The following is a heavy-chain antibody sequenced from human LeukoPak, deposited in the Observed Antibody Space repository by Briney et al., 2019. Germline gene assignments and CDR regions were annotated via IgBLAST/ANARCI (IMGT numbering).Heavy chain of an antibody. V-gene: IGHV3-33*01. CDR3: ARGPLRSSGTFSPQLGG. D-gene: IGHD1-7*01. Sequence: GGSLRLSCAASGFTFSSYGMRWVRQAPGKGLEWVAVIWYDGSNKYYADSVKGRFTISRDNSKNTLYLQMNSMIAEDTAVYYCARGPLRSSGTFSPQLGGWGQGTLVTGSS. CDR1: GFTFSSYG. CDR2: IWYDGSNK. J-gene: IGHJ4*02.